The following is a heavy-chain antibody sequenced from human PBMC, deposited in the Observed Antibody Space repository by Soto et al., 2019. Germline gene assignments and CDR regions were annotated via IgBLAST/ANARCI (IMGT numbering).Heavy chain of an antibody. J-gene: IGHJ3*02. Sequence: GGSLRLSCAASGFTFSSYWMHWVRQAPGKGLVWVSRINSDGSSTTYADSVKGRFTLSRDNAKNTLYLQMSSLRAEDTAVYYCARGKYYDSSGYPNAFDIWGQGTMVTVSS. D-gene: IGHD3-22*01. V-gene: IGHV3-74*01. CDR2: INSDGSST. CDR1: GFTFSSYW. CDR3: ARGKYYDSSGYPNAFDI.